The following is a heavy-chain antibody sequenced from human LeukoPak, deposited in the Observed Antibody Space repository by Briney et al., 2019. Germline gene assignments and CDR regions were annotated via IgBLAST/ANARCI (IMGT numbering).Heavy chain of an antibody. V-gene: IGHV3-48*01. D-gene: IGHD1-14*01. CDR1: GFTFSSYS. CDR2: ISSSSSTI. J-gene: IGHJ4*02. CDR3: AKESPYTSPRNYYFDY. Sequence: GGSLRLSCAASGFTFSSYSMNWVRQAPGKGLEWVSYISSSSSTIYYADSVKGRFTISGDNAKNSLYLQMNSLRAEDTAVYYCAKESPYTSPRNYYFDYWGQGTLVTVSS.